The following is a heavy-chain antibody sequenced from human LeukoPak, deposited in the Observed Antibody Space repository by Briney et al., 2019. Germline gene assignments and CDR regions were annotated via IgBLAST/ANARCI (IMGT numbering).Heavy chain of an antibody. J-gene: IGHJ4*02. CDR2: ISSSGSTI. Sequence: PGGSLRLSCAASGFTSSSYEMNWVRQAPGKGLEWVSYISSSGSTIYYADSVKGRFTISRDNAKNSLYLQMNSLRAEDTAVYYCARFPCIRYFDYWGQGTLVTVSS. CDR1: GFTSSSYE. V-gene: IGHV3-48*03. CDR3: ARFPCIRYFDY. D-gene: IGHD2-8*01.